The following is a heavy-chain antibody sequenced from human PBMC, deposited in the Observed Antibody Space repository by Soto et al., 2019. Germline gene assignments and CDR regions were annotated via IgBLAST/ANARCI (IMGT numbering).Heavy chain of an antibody. CDR2: ISYSGSI. CDR3: ARDSDYYDTSGFQH. V-gene: IGHV4-59*01. CDR1: GGSISRYY. J-gene: IGHJ1*01. D-gene: IGHD3-22*01. Sequence: PSETLSLTCTVSGGSISRYYWNWIRQPPGKGLEWIGYISYSGSINYNPSLKSRVTISLDTPKNQFSLKLTSVTAADTAMYYCARDSDYYDTSGFQHWGQGTPVT.